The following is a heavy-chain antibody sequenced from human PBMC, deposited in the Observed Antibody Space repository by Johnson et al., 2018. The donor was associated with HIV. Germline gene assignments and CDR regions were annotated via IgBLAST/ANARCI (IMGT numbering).Heavy chain of an antibody. D-gene: IGHD6-19*01. CDR1: GFSFRSYG. V-gene: IGHV3-30*02. CDR2: TRYDGINK. CDR3: AARIAVADDDAFGI. J-gene: IGHJ3*02. Sequence: QMQLVESGGGLVQPGGSLRLSCAASGFSFRSYGLHCVRQDPGKGLAWVAFTRYDGINKYYADSVKGPFTISSDNSKNPLYLQMNSLRAEATAVYYCAARIAVADDDAFGIWGQGTMVTVSS.